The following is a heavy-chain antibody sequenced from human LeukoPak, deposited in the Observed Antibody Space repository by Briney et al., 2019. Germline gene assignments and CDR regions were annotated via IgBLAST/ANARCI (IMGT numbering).Heavy chain of an antibody. CDR2: ISGDGGST. Sequence: PGGTLRLSCAASGFTFDDYAMHWVRQAPGKGLVWGFLISGDGGSTYYADSVKGRFTISRDNSKNSLYLQMNSLRTEDTALYYAAKDPESHYYYMDVWGKGTTVTVSS. J-gene: IGHJ6*03. CDR1: GFTFDDYA. CDR3: AKDPESHYYYMDV. V-gene: IGHV3-43*02.